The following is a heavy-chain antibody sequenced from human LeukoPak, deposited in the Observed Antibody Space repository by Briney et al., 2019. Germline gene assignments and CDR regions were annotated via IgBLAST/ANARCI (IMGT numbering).Heavy chain of an antibody. CDR1: GFTFSSYA. Sequence: GGSLRLSCAASGFTFSSYAMHWVRQAPGKGLEWVAVISYDGSNKYYADSVKGRFTISRDNSKNTLYLQMNSLRAEDTAVYYCARDRYIDYWGQGTLVTVSS. D-gene: IGHD2-2*02. CDR2: ISYDGSNK. V-gene: IGHV3-30-3*01. J-gene: IGHJ4*02. CDR3: ARDRYIDY.